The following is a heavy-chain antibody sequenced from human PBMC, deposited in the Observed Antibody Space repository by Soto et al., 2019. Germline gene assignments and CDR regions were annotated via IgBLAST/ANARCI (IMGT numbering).Heavy chain of an antibody. CDR1: GFILRSNG. Sequence: QEHLVESGGGVVQPGESLRLSCAASGFILRSNGMHWVRQAPGKGLESVAVSSFDGTKTYYADSVKGRFTISRDTPNKTLHLQMTSLRVEYTAIYYCAKDRGYDYKNGLDVWGQGTTVTVSS. CDR2: SSFDGTKT. CDR3: AKDRGYDYKNGLDV. J-gene: IGHJ6*02. V-gene: IGHV3-30*18. D-gene: IGHD5-12*01.